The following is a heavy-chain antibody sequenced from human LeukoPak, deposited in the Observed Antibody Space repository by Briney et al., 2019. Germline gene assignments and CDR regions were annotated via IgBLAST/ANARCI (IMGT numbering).Heavy chain of an antibody. V-gene: IGHV1-8*03. D-gene: IGHD6-25*01. J-gene: IGHJ4*02. Sequence: ASVTVSCKASGYTFTNYHINWVRQATGQGLEWMGWMNPNNGDSGYAQKFQGRVTITRDTSISTSYMELRSVRSDDTAVYFCARTACFTAAGYDYWGQGTLVTVSS. CDR1: GYTFTNYH. CDR2: MNPNNGDS. CDR3: ARTACFTAAGYDY.